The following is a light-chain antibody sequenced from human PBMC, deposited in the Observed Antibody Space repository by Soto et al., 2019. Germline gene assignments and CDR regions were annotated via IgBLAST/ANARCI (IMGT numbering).Light chain of an antibody. CDR3: SSYTSTSTYWM. CDR1: SSDIGGYNF. Sequence: QSVLTQPASVSGSPGQSITISCTGSSSDIGGYNFVSWYQQYPGKAPKVLIYDVSNRPSGVSNRFSGSKSGSTASLTISGLQADDQADYYCSSYTSTSTYWMFGGGTKVTVL. J-gene: IGLJ3*02. CDR2: DVS. V-gene: IGLV2-14*03.